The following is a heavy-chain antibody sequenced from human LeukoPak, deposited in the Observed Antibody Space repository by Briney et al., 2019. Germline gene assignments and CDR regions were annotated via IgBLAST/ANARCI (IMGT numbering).Heavy chain of an antibody. Sequence: PETLSLTCTVSGASITNSYWNWVRQPPGKGLEWIGYIYSSGSTNYNPSLKSRVTISLDASKNQFSLKLTSVTAADTAVYYCANSYDGKIVPFDNWGQGALVAVSS. V-gene: IGHV4-4*09. J-gene: IGHJ4*02. CDR1: GASITNSY. CDR2: IYSSGST. CDR3: ANSYDGKIVPFDN. D-gene: IGHD4-23*01.